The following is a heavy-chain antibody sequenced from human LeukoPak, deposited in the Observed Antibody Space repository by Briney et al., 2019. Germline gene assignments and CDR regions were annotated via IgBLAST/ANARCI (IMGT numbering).Heavy chain of an antibody. J-gene: IGHJ6*03. Sequence: GGSLRLSCAASGFTFSSYAMSWVRQAPGKGLEWVSAISGSGGSTYYADSVKGRFTISRDNSKNTLYLQMNSLRAEDTAVYYCAKAYSLYYYYYMDVWGKGTTVTVSS. D-gene: IGHD2-21*01. V-gene: IGHV3-23*01. CDR3: AKAYSLYYYYYMDV. CDR2: ISGSGGST. CDR1: GFTFSSYA.